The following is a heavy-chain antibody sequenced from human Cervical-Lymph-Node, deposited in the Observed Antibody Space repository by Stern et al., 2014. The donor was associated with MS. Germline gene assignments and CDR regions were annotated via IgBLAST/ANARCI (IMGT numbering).Heavy chain of an antibody. CDR3: ARGVTAVTNYVPNWCFDL. J-gene: IGHJ2*01. V-gene: IGHV4-39*02. CDR2: VHYSGIT. CDR1: GGSITNRDY. Sequence: QVQLQESGPGLVKPSETLSLTCTVSGGSITNRDYWGWIRQSPGKGLEWIGSVHYSGITYYRPSLKSRATISLDTSRNQFFPRLTSVTATDTAVYFCARGVTAVTNYVPNWCFDLWGRGTLVTVSS. D-gene: IGHD4-11*01.